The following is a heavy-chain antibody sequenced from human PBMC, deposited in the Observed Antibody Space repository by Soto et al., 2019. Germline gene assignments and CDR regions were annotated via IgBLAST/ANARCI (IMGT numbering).Heavy chain of an antibody. CDR2: IYPGDSDT. CDR3: ASLKIGRMITFGGAPTNANWLDP. CDR1: GYSFTSYW. V-gene: IGHV5-51*01. D-gene: IGHD3-16*01. Sequence: GESLKISCKGSGYSFTSYWIGWVRQMPGKGLEWMGIIYPGDSDTRYSPSFQGQVTISADKSISTAYLQWSSLKASDTAMYYCASLKIGRMITFGGAPTNANWLDPWGQGTLVTVYS. J-gene: IGHJ5*02.